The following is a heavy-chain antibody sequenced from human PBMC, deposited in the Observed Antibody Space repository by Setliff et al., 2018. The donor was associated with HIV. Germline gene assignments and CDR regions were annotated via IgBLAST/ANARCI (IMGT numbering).Heavy chain of an antibody. D-gene: IGHD6-6*01. J-gene: IGHJ6*03. CDR3: AKQYSMYYYYYMDV. CDR1: GDSISSGSYF. Sequence: KPSETLSLTCTVSGDSISSGSYFWSWIRQPPGKGLEWIGEINHSGSTNYNPSLKSRVTISVDTSKNQFSLKLSSVTAEDTAVYYCAKQYSMYYYYYMDVWGKGTTVTVSS. V-gene: IGHV4-39*07. CDR2: INHSGST.